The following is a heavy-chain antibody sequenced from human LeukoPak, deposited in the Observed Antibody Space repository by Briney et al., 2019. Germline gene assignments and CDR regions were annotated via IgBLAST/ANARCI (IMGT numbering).Heavy chain of an antibody. CDR2: IYTSGST. Sequence: ETLSLTCTISGGSISSYYWSWIRQPAGKGLEWIGRIYTSGSTNYNPSLKSRVTMSVDTSKNQFSLKLSSVTAADTAVYYCARDGAVPGHYYYYGMDVWGQGTTVTVSS. V-gene: IGHV4-4*07. CDR1: GGSISSYY. J-gene: IGHJ6*02. D-gene: IGHD2-2*01. CDR3: ARDGAVPGHYYYYGMDV.